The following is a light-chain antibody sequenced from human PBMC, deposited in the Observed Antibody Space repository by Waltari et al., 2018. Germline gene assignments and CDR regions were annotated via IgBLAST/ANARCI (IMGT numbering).Light chain of an antibody. CDR2: DVS. J-gene: IGLJ1*01. Sequence: QSALTQPASVSESPGQSITITCTGTSSDVAGYNYVSWYQQHPCKAPKLMIYDVSNLPSGVSNRYSGSKSCNTASLTISGLQAEDEADYYCSSYTSSSTLEVFRTGTKVTVL. V-gene: IGLV2-14*01. CDR1: SSDVAGYNY. CDR3: SSYTSSSTLEV.